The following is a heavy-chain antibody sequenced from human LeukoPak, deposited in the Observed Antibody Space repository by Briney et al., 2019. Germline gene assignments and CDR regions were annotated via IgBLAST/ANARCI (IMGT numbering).Heavy chain of an antibody. D-gene: IGHD3-10*01. V-gene: IGHV4-59*01. CDR1: GGSISRYY. CDR2: IYYSGST. Sequence: SETLSLTCTVSGGSISRYYWSWIRQPPGKGLEWIGYIYYSGSTNYNPSLKSRVTISVDTSKNQFSLKPSSVTAADTAVYYCARYYYGSGSYYNRFSPEVLVFDPWGQGTLVTVSS. CDR3: ARYYYGSGSYYNRFSPEVLVFDP. J-gene: IGHJ5*02.